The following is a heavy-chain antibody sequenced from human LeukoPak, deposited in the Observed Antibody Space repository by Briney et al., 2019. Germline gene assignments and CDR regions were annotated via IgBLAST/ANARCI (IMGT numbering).Heavy chain of an antibody. J-gene: IGHJ6*03. Sequence: GGSLRLSCAASGFIFSSYAMSWVRQAPGKGLERVSAISGSGGSTYYADSVKGRFTISRDNSKNTLYLQMNSLRAEDTALYHCAREESLMTTRIYYYYYYMDVWGKGTTVTVSS. CDR1: GFIFSSYA. V-gene: IGHV3-23*01. CDR2: ISGSGGST. D-gene: IGHD4-11*01. CDR3: AREESLMTTRIYYYYYYMDV.